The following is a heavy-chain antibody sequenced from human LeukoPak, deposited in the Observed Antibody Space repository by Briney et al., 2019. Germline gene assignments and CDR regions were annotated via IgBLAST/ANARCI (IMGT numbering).Heavy chain of an antibody. CDR3: ARGAGGFGGWPRPFDY. V-gene: IGHV1-18*01. J-gene: IGHJ4*02. Sequence: ASVKVSCKASGYTFTTYDINWVRQAPGQGLEWMGWISACNDKTNYAQKFQGRVTMTTDTSTSTAYMELRSLRSDDTAVYYCARGAGGFGGWPRPFDYWGQGTLVTVSS. D-gene: IGHD6-19*01. CDR1: GYTFTTYD. CDR2: ISACNDKT.